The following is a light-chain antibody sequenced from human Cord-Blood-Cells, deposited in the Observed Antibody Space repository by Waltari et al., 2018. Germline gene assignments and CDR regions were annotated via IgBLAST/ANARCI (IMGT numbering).Light chain of an antibody. CDR2: YDS. J-gene: IGLJ1*01. CDR1: KIGSKS. V-gene: IGLV3-21*04. Sequence: SYVLTQPPSVSVAPGKTARITCGENKIGSKSVHWYQQKPGQAPVLVIYYDSDRPSGIPERFSGSNSGNTATLTISRVEAGDEADYYCQVWDSSSDHYVFGTGTKVTVL. CDR3: QVWDSSSDHYV.